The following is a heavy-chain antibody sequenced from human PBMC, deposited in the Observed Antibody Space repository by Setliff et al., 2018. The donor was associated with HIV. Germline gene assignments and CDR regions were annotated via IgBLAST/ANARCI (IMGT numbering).Heavy chain of an antibody. V-gene: IGHV3-30*04. J-gene: IGHJ4*02. CDR3: ASARIPTGGTSTSFDY. Sequence: PGGSLRLSCVASGFTFRDFAMYWVRQAPGKGLEWLSAISYDGRTTHYADSVMGRFTVSRDNSKNTLYLQVNGLRPDDTGVYYCASARIPTGGTSTSFDYWGQGTQVTVSS. CDR2: ISYDGRTT. D-gene: IGHD1-1*01. CDR1: GFTFRDFA.